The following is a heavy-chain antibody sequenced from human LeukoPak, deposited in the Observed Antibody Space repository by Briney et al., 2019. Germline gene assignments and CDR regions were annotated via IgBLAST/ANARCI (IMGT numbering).Heavy chain of an antibody. D-gene: IGHD6-19*01. J-gene: IGHJ4*02. CDR1: GDPISTGGYY. CDR2: IHYSGST. V-gene: IGHV4-31*03. Sequence: PSETLSLTCSVSGDPISTGGYYWSWIRQHPGKGLEWIGYIHYSGSTDYNPSLKSRVTLSLDTSKNQFSLKLSPVTAADPAVYYRAGGAYTSGWPDYWGQGTLVTVSA. CDR3: AGGAYTSGWPDY.